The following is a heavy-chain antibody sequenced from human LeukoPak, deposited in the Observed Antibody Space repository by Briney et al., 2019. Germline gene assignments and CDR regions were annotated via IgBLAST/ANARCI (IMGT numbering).Heavy chain of an antibody. V-gene: IGHV3-48*01. CDR1: GFTFSSYS. CDR3: ARFSVVTPAGTGSDY. J-gene: IGHJ4*02. D-gene: IGHD4-23*01. CDR2: ISRTSSNI. Sequence: PGGSLRLSCADSGFTFSSYSMNWVRQAPGKGLEWVSYISRTSSNIYYADSVKGRFTISRDNAKNSLYLQMNSLRAEDTAVYYCARFSVVTPAGTGSDYWGQGTLVTVSS.